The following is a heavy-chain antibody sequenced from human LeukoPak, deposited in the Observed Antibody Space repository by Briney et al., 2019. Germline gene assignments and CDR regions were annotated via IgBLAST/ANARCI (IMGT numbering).Heavy chain of an antibody. Sequence: SETLSLTCTVSGGSISSGDYYWSWIRQPPGKGLEWIGYIYYSGSTYYNPSLKSRVTISVDTSKNQFSLKLSSVTAADTAVYYCARPGHSYYYMDVWGKGTTVTVSS. CDR1: GGSISSGDYY. J-gene: IGHJ6*03. D-gene: IGHD1-1*01. CDR3: ARPGHSYYYMDV. CDR2: IYYSGST. V-gene: IGHV4-30-4*08.